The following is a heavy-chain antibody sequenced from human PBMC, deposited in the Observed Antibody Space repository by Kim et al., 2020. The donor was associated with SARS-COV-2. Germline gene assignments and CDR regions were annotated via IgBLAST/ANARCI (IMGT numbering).Heavy chain of an antibody. V-gene: IGHV1-69*13. CDR3: ASFAIAAAGTPGSLSDYYGMDV. J-gene: IGHJ6*02. CDR1: GGTFSSYA. CDR2: IIPIFGTA. Sequence: SVKVSCKASGGTFSSYAISWVRQAPGQGLEWMGGIIPIFGTANYAQKFQGRVTITADESTSTAYMELSSLRSEDTAVYYCASFAIAAAGTPGSLSDYYGMDVWGQGTTVTVSS. D-gene: IGHD6-13*01.